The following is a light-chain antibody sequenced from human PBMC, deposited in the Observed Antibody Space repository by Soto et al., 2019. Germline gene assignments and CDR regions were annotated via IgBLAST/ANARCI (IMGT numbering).Light chain of an antibody. CDR2: EVT. Sequence: QSVLSRPASVSGSPGQTITISCTGTSTDVGGYNAVSWYQHHPGKAPKLIIYEVTHRPSGVSDRFSASKSDNTASLTISGLQAEDEADYYCNSFRVSHLYVFGTGTKVTVL. CDR1: STDVGGYNA. CDR3: NSFRVSHLYV. J-gene: IGLJ1*01. V-gene: IGLV2-14*01.